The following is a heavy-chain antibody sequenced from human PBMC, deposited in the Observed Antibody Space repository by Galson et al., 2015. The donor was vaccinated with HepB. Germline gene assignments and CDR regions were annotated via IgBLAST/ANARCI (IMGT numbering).Heavy chain of an antibody. J-gene: IGHJ3*02. D-gene: IGHD3-22*01. CDR1: GFTFSSYA. Sequence: SLRLSCAASGFTFSSYAMSWVRQAPGKGLEWVSAISGSGGSTYYADSVKGRFTISRDNSKNTLYLQMNSLRAEDTAVYYCAKDQNYYDSSGYYYYSVAFDIWGQGTMVTVSS. V-gene: IGHV3-23*01. CDR3: AKDQNYYDSSGYYYYSVAFDI. CDR2: ISGSGGST.